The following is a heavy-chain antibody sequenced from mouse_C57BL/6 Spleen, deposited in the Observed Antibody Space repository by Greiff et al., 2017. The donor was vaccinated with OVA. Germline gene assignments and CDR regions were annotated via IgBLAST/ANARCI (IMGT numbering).Heavy chain of an antibody. CDR1: GYTFTSYW. J-gene: IGHJ4*01. CDR3: ARQRGSAMDY. CDR2: IDPSDSYT. V-gene: IGHV1-50*01. Sequence: QVQLKQPGAELVKPGASVKLSCKASGYTFTSYWMQWVKQRPGQGLEWIGEIDPSDSYTNYNQKFKGKATLTVDTSSSTAYMQLSSLTSEDSAVYYCARQRGSAMDYWGQGTSVTVSS.